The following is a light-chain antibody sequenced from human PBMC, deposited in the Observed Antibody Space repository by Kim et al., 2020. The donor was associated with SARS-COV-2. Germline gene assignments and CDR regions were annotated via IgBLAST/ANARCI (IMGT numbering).Light chain of an antibody. Sequence: LSVSPEEGTTLSCRASQIVGTNLAWYQQKPGQSPRLLIYGASTRATGVPGRFSGSGSGTEFTLTISSLQSEDFAVYYCQQYVSWMFGQGTKVDIK. CDR3: QQYVSWM. CDR1: QIVGTN. V-gene: IGKV3-15*01. J-gene: IGKJ1*01. CDR2: GAS.